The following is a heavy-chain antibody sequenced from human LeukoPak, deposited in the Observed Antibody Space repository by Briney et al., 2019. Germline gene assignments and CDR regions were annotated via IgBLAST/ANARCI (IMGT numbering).Heavy chain of an antibody. CDR1: GGSFNGYY. J-gene: IGHJ4*02. CDR3: ASRADEGSYYRDY. CDR2: INHSGST. D-gene: IGHD3-10*01. Sequence: SETLSLTCAVYGGSFNGYYWSWIRQPPGKGLEWIGEINHSGSTNYNPSLKSRVTMSVDTSKNQFSLKLGSVTAADAAIYYCASRADEGSYYRDYWGQGTLVTVSS. V-gene: IGHV4-34*01.